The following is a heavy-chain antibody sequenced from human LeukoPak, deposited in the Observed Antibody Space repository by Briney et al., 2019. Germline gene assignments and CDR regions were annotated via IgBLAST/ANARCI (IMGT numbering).Heavy chain of an antibody. J-gene: IGHJ4*02. D-gene: IGHD3-10*01. V-gene: IGHV3-11*01. CDR1: GFTFSDYY. CDR3: ARVAFYYGSGSLIDY. Sequence: GGSLRLSCAASGFTFSDYYMSWIRQAPGKGLEWFSYISSSGSTIYYADSVKGRFTISRDNAKNSLYLQMNSLRAEDTAVYYCARVAFYYGSGSLIDYWGQGTLVTVSS. CDR2: ISSSGSTI.